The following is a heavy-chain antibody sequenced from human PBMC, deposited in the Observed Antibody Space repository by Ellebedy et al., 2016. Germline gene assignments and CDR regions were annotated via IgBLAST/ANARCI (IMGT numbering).Heavy chain of an antibody. V-gene: IGHV3-23*01. CDR3: REGHYSDV. CDR2: ISPGSDTT. CDR1: GLNFNTFF. J-gene: IGHJ4*02. Sequence: GESLKISCTASGLNFNTFFMTWVRQAPGKGLEWVSTISPGSDTTRLADSVKGRFTISRDNSRNILYLQMSSLRDEDSAIYYCREGHYSDVWGQGTQVTVSA.